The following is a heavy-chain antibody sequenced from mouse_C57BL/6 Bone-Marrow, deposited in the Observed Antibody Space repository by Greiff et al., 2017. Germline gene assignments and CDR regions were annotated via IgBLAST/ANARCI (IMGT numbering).Heavy chain of an antibody. D-gene: IGHD2-5*01. CDR2: IDPSDSYA. CDR1: GYTFTSYW. V-gene: IGHV1-50*01. CDR3: ARSNKDY. Sequence: QVQLQQPGAELVKPGASVKLSCKASGYTFTSYWMQWVKQRPGQGLEWIGEIDPSDSYANYNQKFKGKATLTVDTSSSTAYMQLSSLTSEDSAVYYCARSNKDYWGQGTTLTVSS. J-gene: IGHJ2*01.